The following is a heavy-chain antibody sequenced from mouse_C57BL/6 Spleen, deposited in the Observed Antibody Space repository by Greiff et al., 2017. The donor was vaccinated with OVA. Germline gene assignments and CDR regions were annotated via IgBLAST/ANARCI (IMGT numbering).Heavy chain of an antibody. V-gene: IGHV1-39*01. CDR3: ARSNGDDYDAWFAY. CDR2: INPNSGTT. CDR1: GYSFTDYN. Sequence: EVQLQQSGPELVKPGASVKISCKASGYSFTDYNMNWVKQSNGTSLEWIGVINPNSGTTSYNQKFKGKATLTVDQSSSTAYMQLNSLTSEDSAVYYCARSNGDDYDAWFAYWGQGTLVTVSA. J-gene: IGHJ3*01. D-gene: IGHD2-4*01.